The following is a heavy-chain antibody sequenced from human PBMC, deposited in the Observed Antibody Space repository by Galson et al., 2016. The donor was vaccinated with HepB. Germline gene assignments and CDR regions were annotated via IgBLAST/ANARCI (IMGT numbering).Heavy chain of an antibody. Sequence: SLRLSCAASGFTFRSYGMSWVRQVPGKGLEWVSTISGDGASTYYADSVKGRFSISRDNSRTTLDLQMHSLRGEDTALYYCAKDPYYSSGCGAFESWGQGTLVTVSS. V-gene: IGHV3-23*01. D-gene: IGHD6-19*01. CDR1: GFTFRSYG. CDR3: AKDPYYSSGCGAFES. CDR2: ISGDGAST. J-gene: IGHJ4*02.